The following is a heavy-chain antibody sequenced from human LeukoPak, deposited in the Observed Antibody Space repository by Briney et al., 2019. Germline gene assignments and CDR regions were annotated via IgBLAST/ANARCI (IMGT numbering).Heavy chain of an antibody. CDR3: ARDSYYDFWSGYYTHYYYYGMDV. J-gene: IGHJ6*02. CDR1: GYTFTSYG. V-gene: IGHV1-18*01. D-gene: IGHD3-3*01. CDR2: ISAYNGNT. Sequence: SVKVSCKASGYTFTSYGISWVRQAPGQGLEWMGWISAYNGNTNYAQKFQGRVTMTRDTSISTAYMELSRLRSDDTAVYYCARDSYYDFWSGYYTHYYYYGMDVWGQGTTVTVSS.